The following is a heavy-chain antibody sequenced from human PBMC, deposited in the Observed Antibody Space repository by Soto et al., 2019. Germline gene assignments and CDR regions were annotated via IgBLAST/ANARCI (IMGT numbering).Heavy chain of an antibody. V-gene: IGHV3-30*04. CDR3: ARERSFSGYFDY. CDR2: ISSDGRKN. CDR1: GFTFSSYA. D-gene: IGHD3-22*01. J-gene: IGHJ4*02. Sequence: GGSLRLSCAASGFTFSSYAMHWVRQAPGKGLEWVAVISSDGRKNYYADSVKGRFTISRDNSKNTLYLQMNSLRAEDTAVYYCARERSFSGYFDYWGQGTLVTVSS.